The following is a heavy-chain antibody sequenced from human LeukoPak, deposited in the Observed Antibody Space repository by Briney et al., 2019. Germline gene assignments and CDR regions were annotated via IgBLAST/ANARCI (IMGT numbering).Heavy chain of an antibody. J-gene: IGHJ5*02. CDR2: TSHSGNT. Sequence: PSETLSFTCNVSGDSITSTYYWGWIRQPPGKGLEWIGSTSHSGNTYYNPSLKRRVTISVDTSKNHFSLNLSAVTAADTAVYYCARARKYNGNPSWIDLWGQGVLVTVSS. V-gene: IGHV4-38-2*02. D-gene: IGHD4-23*01. CDR3: ARARKYNGNPSWIDL. CDR1: GDSITSTYY.